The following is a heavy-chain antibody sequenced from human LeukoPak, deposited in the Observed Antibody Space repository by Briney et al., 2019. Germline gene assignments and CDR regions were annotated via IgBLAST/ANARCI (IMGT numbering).Heavy chain of an antibody. CDR1: GYSISNGYH. CDR2: IYHSGMS. D-gene: IGHD4-17*01. CDR3: ARAYGDYYYYYYMDV. Sequence: SETLSLTCTVSGYSISNGYHWGWIRQPPGKGLEWIGSIYHSGMSYYNTSLRSRVTILLDTSKNQFSLKVSSVTAADTAVYYCARAYGDYYYYYYMDVWGKGTTVTVSS. J-gene: IGHJ6*03. V-gene: IGHV4-38-2*02.